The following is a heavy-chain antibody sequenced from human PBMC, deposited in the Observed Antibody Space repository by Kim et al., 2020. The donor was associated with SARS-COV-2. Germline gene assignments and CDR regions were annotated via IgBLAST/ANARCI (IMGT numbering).Heavy chain of an antibody. Sequence: GGSLRLSCAASGFTLSSYGMHWVRQAPGKGLEWVAVIWYDGSKKYHADSVKGRFTISRDNSKNTLYLQMNSLRAEDTAVYYCARDRAAAGGLDYWGQGTL. CDR1: GFTLSSYG. CDR3: ARDRAAAGGLDY. V-gene: IGHV3-33*01. CDR2: IWYDGSKK. D-gene: IGHD6-13*01. J-gene: IGHJ4*02.